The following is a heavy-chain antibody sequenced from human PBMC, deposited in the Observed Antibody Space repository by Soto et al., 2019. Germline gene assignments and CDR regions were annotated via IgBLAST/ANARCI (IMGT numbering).Heavy chain of an antibody. CDR3: TSSASPDAY. CDR1: GFDFNSYS. Sequence: EVQLVESGGGLVQPGGSLRLSCVASGFDFNSYSMNWVRQAPGKGLEWISYINSGSTSVFHADSVKGRFTISEDNAKNSLYLQMNSLRAEDTAVYYCTSSASPDAYWGQGTLVTVSS. D-gene: IGHD1-26*01. J-gene: IGHJ4*02. V-gene: IGHV3-48*01. CDR2: INSGSTSV.